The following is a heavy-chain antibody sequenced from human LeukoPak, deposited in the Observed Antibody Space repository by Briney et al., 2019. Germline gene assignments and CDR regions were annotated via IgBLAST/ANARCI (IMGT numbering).Heavy chain of an antibody. CDR2: IIPIFGTA. J-gene: IGHJ2*01. Sequence: SVKVSCKASGGTFSSYAISWVRQAPGQGLEWMGRIIPIFGTANYAQKFQGRVTITADKSTSTAYMELSSLRSEDTAVYYCASLTGDPPRYFDLWGRGTLVTVSS. V-gene: IGHV1-69*06. CDR1: GGTFSSYA. CDR3: ASLTGDPPRYFDL. D-gene: IGHD7-27*01.